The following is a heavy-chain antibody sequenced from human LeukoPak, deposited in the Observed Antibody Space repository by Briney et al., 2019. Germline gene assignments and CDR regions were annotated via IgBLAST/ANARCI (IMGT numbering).Heavy chain of an antibody. CDR3: ARVVVPEGTYYYYGMDV. CDR2: IKQDGSEK. D-gene: IGHD2-2*01. J-gene: IGHJ6*04. V-gene: IGHV3-7*03. CDR1: GCTFSSYW. Sequence: PGGSLRLSCAASGCTFSSYWMSWVRQAPGKGLEWVANIKQDGSEKYYVDSVKGRFTISRDNAKNSLYLQMNSLRAEDTAVYYCARVVVPEGTYYYYGMDVWGKGTTVTVSS.